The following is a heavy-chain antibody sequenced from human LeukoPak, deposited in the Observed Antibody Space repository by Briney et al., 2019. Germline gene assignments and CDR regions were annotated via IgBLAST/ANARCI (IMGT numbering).Heavy chain of an antibody. Sequence: GGSLRLSCAASGFTVSSNYMSWVRQAPGKGLEWVSVIYSGGSTYYADSVKGRFTISRDNSENTLYLQMNSLRAEDTAVYYCASGPYSSSWFDYWGQGTLVTVSS. V-gene: IGHV3-66*02. J-gene: IGHJ4*02. CDR3: ASGPYSSSWFDY. CDR2: IYSGGST. D-gene: IGHD6-13*01. CDR1: GFTVSSNY.